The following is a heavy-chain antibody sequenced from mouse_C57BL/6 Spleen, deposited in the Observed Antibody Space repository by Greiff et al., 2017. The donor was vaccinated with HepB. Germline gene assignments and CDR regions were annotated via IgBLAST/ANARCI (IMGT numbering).Heavy chain of an antibody. CDR2: IRNKANGYTT. CDR1: GFTFTDYY. D-gene: IGHD1-1*01. CDR3: ARYERYYGSNAMYD. Sequence: EVKLMESGGGLVQPGGSLSLSCAASGFTFTDYYMSWVRQPPGKALEWLGFIRNKANGYTTEYSASVKGRFTISRDNSQRILYLQMNALRAEDSATLYCARYERYYGSNAMYDWGQGTSVTVSS. V-gene: IGHV7-3*01. J-gene: IGHJ4*01.